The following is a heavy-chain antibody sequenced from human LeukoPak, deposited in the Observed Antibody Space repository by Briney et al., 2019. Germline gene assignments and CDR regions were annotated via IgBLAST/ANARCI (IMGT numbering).Heavy chain of an antibody. Sequence: SETLSLTCAVYGGSFSGYYWSWIRQPPGKGLEWIGEINHSGSTNYNPSLKSRVTISVDTSKNQFSLKLSSVTAADTAVYYCARGRYSSSWDHWGQGTLVTVSS. D-gene: IGHD6-6*01. V-gene: IGHV4-34*01. CDR1: GGSFSGYY. J-gene: IGHJ4*02. CDR2: INHSGST. CDR3: ARGRYSSSWDH.